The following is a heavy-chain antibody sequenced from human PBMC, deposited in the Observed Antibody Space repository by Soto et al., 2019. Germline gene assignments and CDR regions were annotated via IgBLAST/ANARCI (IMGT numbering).Heavy chain of an antibody. J-gene: IGHJ1*01. V-gene: IGHV3-7*01. Sequence: GGSLRLSCAASGFTFSAYWMTWVRQAPGKGLEWVANIKQDGGEKYYVDSVKGRFTISRDNAKNSLFLQMNSLRAEDTAVYYCARPLYGDYAKYFQRWGQGTLVTVSS. CDR3: ARPLYGDYAKYFQR. D-gene: IGHD4-17*01. CDR2: IKQDGGEK. CDR1: GFTFSAYW.